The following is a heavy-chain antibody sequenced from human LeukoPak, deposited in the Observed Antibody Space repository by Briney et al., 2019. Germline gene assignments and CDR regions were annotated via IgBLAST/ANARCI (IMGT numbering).Heavy chain of an antibody. V-gene: IGHV4-39*01. D-gene: IGHD2/OR15-2a*01. CDR3: ARLTIYASGEDS. CDR1: GGSISSSSYY. Sequence: KPSETLSLTCTVSGGSISSSSYYWGWIRQPPGKGLEWIGSIYYSGSTYYDPSLKGRVTISVDTSKNQFSLKLSSVTAADTAVYYCARLTIYASGEDSWGQGTLVAVSS. J-gene: IGHJ4*02. CDR2: IYYSGST.